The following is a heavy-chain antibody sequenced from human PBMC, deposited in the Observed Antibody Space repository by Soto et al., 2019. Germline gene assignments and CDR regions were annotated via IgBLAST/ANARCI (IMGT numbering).Heavy chain of an antibody. CDR1: GYSFTSYW. CDR2: IYPGDPDT. Sequence: PGESLKISCTGVGYSFTSYWIGWVRQMPGKGLEWMGIIYPGDPDTRYSPSFQGQVTISADKSITTAYLQWSSLKASDTAMYYCARGYCTTTICDPWFDPWGQGTLVTVSS. J-gene: IGHJ5*02. CDR3: ARGYCTTTICDPWFDP. D-gene: IGHD2-2*01. V-gene: IGHV5-51*01.